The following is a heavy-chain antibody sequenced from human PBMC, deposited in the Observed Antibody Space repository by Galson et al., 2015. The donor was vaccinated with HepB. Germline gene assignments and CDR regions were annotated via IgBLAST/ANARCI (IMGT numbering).Heavy chain of an antibody. D-gene: IGHD4-17*01. CDR3: ARIYGDNRRAGVDY. Sequence: ETLSLTCTVSGGSISSYYWSWIRQPPGKGLEWIGYIYYSGSTNYNPSLKSRVTISVDTSKNQFSLKLSSVTAADTAVYYCARIYGDNRRAGVDYWGQGTLVTVSS. CDR1: GGSISSYY. V-gene: IGHV4-59*08. CDR2: IYYSGST. J-gene: IGHJ4*02.